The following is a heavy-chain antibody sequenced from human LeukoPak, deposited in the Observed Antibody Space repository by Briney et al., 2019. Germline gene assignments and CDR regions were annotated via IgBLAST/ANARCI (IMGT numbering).Heavy chain of an antibody. J-gene: IGHJ4*02. CDR1: GFTFSSYA. D-gene: IGHD1-7*01. CDR3: AKFPGVNWNYARYYFDY. Sequence: TGGSLRLSCAASGFTFSSYAMSCVRQAPGKGLEWVSAISGSGGSTYYADSVKGRFTISRDNSKNTLYLQMNSLRAEDTAVYYCAKFPGVNWNYARYYFDYWGQGTLVTVSS. V-gene: IGHV3-23*01. CDR2: ISGSGGST.